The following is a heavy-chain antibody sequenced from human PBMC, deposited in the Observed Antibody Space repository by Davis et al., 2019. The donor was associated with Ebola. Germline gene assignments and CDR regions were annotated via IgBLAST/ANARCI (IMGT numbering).Heavy chain of an antibody. CDR3: VRGRDIVVVTATPCFGF. D-gene: IGHD2-21*02. CDR2: MSHSSNTI. V-gene: IGHV3-48*02. CDR1: GFTFSTYA. J-gene: IGHJ3*01. Sequence: GESLKISCAASGFTFSTYAMNWVRQAPGKGLEWVSYMSHSSNTIYYADSVEGRFTISRDNAKNSLFLQMNNLRDEDTAVYYCVRGRDIVVVTATPCFGFWGQGTMVTVSS.